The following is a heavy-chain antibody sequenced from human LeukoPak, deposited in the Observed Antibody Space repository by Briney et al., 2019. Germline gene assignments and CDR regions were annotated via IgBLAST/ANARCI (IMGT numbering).Heavy chain of an antibody. Sequence: PVNVPSKASGRTFPTYAISWAGQAPAQGIDWMGRIIPILGIAKNAQKFQGRVTITADKSTGTAYMELSSLRSEDTAVYYCAIGNYHDSSGYYYYWGQGTLVTVSS. D-gene: IGHD3-22*01. J-gene: IGHJ4*02. CDR2: IIPILGIA. V-gene: IGHV1-69*04. CDR1: GRTFPTYA. CDR3: AIGNYHDSSGYYYY.